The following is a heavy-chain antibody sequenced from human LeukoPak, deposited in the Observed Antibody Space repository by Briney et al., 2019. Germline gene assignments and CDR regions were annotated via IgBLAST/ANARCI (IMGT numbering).Heavy chain of an antibody. CDR1: GYSFINYW. J-gene: IGHJ4*02. D-gene: IGHD3-10*01. V-gene: IGHV5-51*01. CDR2: NYPADSDT. Sequence: GESLKISCQVSGYSFINYWIGWVRQMPGKGLESMGINYPADSDTTYRPSFQGQVTISADKSISTVYLQWSSLKASDTAMYYCARQSRDGSKTRGYYFDYWGQGTLVTVSS. CDR3: ARQSRDGSKTRGYYFDY.